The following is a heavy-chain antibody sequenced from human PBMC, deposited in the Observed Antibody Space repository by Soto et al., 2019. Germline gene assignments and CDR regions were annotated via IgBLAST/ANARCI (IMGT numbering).Heavy chain of an antibody. Sequence: EVQLVESGGGLVQSGGSLRLSCAASGFSVRSNYMSWVRQAPGKGLEWVSVINRGGGTYYTDSVKGRFTISRDSSKNSLYLQMNSLRAEDTAVYYCARDERGYSYGYDLGYWGQGTLVTVSS. V-gene: IGHV3-66*01. J-gene: IGHJ4*02. CDR2: INRGGGT. CDR1: GFSVRSNY. CDR3: ARDERGYSYGYDLGY. D-gene: IGHD5-18*01.